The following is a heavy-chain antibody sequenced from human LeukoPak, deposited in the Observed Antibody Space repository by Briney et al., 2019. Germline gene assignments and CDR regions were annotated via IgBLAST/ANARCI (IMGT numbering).Heavy chain of an antibody. CDR1: DASIRSINHY. V-gene: IGHV4-39*01. D-gene: IGHD3-22*01. CDR3: ARHRRYDSSRMQSPYYFDH. Sequence: SETLSLTCTVSDASIRSINHYWGWIRHPPGRGLGWIGTIYHSGSTYHKPSLKSRASIPVDTCSNQFSLKLRPVSAADTAAYCCARHRRYDSSRMQSPYYFDHWGQGTLVTVSS. CDR2: IYHSGST. J-gene: IGHJ4*02.